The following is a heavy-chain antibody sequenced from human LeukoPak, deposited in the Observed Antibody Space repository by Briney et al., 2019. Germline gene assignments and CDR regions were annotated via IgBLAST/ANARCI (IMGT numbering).Heavy chain of an antibody. Sequence: GGSLRLSCAASGFTFSSYAMSWVRQAPGKGLDWVSAISGSGGSTYYADSVKGRFTISRDNSKNTLYLQMNSLRAEDTAVYYCAKALNYYGSGSYYPFDYWGQGTLVTVSS. CDR2: ISGSGGST. J-gene: IGHJ4*02. V-gene: IGHV3-23*01. CDR3: AKALNYYGSGSYYPFDY. CDR1: GFTFSSYA. D-gene: IGHD3-10*01.